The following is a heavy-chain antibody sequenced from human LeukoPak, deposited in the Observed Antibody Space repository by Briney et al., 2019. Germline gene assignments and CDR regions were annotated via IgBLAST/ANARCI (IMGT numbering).Heavy chain of an antibody. CDR3: ARRYFDWFLGAGGSLDI. J-gene: IGHJ3*02. Sequence: GGSLRLSCAGSGFTFRSYWMHWVRQAPGKGLEWVANIKQDGSEKYYVDSVRGRFTISRDNANDSVYLQMNSLRAEDTAVYYCARRYFDWFLGAGGSLDIWGQGTMVTVSS. CDR1: GFTFRSYW. V-gene: IGHV3-7*01. D-gene: IGHD3-9*01. CDR2: IKQDGSEK.